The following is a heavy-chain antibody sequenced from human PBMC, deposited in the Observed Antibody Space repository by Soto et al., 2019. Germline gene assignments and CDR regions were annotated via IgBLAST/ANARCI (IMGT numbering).Heavy chain of an antibody. CDR1: GCSIRSYC. J-gene: IGHJ4*02. Sequence: SETLSLICTISGCSIRSYCWTWIRPPPEEGLKWIGCICKSRGTYYNLSIQSRVTISVYTWMNQFPLKLSSVTAADTAVYYCASRMAGILTGYYGNGRVFVYSYWGQGTLVTVSS. D-gene: IGHD3-9*01. V-gene: IGHV4-59*12. CDR3: ASRMAGILTGYYGNGRVFVYSY. CDR2: ICKSRGT.